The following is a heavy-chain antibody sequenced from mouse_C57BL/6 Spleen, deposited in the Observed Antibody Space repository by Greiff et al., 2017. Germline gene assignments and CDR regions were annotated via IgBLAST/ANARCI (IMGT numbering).Heavy chain of an antibody. V-gene: IGHV1-80*01. Sequence: VQGVESGAELVKPGASVKISCKASGYAFSSYWMNWVKQRPGKGLEWIGQIYPGDGDTNYNGKFKGKATLTADKSSSTAYMQLSSLTSEDSAVYFCARYYYGSSYWFAYWGQGTLVTVSA. D-gene: IGHD1-1*01. CDR1: GYAFSSYW. J-gene: IGHJ3*01. CDR2: IYPGDGDT. CDR3: ARYYYGSSYWFAY.